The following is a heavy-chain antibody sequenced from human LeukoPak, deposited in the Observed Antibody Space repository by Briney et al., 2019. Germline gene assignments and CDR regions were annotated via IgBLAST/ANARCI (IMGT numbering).Heavy chain of an antibody. D-gene: IGHD1-1*01. CDR2: INHSGST. CDR3: ASNDPTSDSYYMDV. J-gene: IGHJ6*03. Sequence: SETLSLTCAVYGGSFSGYYWSWIRQPPGKGLEWIGEINHSGSTNYNPSLKSRVTISVDTSKNQFSLKLSSVTAADTAVYYCASNDPTSDSYYMDVWGKGTTVTISS. CDR1: GGSFSGYY. V-gene: IGHV4-34*01.